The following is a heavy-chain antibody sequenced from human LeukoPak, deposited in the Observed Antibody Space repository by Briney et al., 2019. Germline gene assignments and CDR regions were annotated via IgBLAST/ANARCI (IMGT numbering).Heavy chain of an antibody. D-gene: IGHD3-22*01. CDR2: IYHSGST. V-gene: IGHV4-38-2*02. CDR3: ARVDDTSGYFYKFDY. J-gene: IGHJ4*02. CDR1: GYSISSGYY. Sequence: SETLSLTCTVSGYSISSGYYWGWIRQPPGKGLEWIGSIYHSGSTYYNPSLKSRVTISVDTSKNQFSLKLASVTAADTAVYYCARVDDTSGYFYKFDYWGQGTLVTISS.